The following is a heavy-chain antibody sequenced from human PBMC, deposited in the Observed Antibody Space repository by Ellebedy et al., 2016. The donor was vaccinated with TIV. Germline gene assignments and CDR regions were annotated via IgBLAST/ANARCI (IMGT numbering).Heavy chain of an antibody. Sequence: ASVKVSXXASGYTFTSYYMHWVRQAPGQGLEWMGIINPSGGSTSYAQKFQGRVTMTRDTSTSTVYMELSRLRSEDTAVYYCARVDSSGWYQDAFDIWGQGTMVTVSS. CDR3: ARVDSSGWYQDAFDI. V-gene: IGHV1-46*01. J-gene: IGHJ3*02. D-gene: IGHD6-19*01. CDR2: INPSGGST. CDR1: GYTFTSYY.